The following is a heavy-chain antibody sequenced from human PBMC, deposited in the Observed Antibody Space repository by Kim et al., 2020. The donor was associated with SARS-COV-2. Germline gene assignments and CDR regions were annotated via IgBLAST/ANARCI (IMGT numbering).Heavy chain of an antibody. CDR1: GFTFSSYG. J-gene: IGHJ6*02. V-gene: IGHV3-30*18. D-gene: IGHD3-10*01. Sequence: GGSLRLSCAASGFTFSSYGMHWVRQAPGKGLEWVAVISYDGSNKYYADSVKGRFTISRDNSKNTLYLQMNSLRAEDTAVYYCAKDLDITMVRGVSKSYYYSGMGVWGQGTTVAVSS. CDR2: ISYDGSNK. CDR3: AKDLDITMVRGVSKSYYYSGMGV.